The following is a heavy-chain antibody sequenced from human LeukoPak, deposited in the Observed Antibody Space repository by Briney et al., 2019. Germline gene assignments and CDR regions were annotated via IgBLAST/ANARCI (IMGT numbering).Heavy chain of an antibody. V-gene: IGHV3-30*02. D-gene: IGHD2/OR15-2a*01. J-gene: IGHJ4*02. CDR3: AKDRLFSRPLEPPDY. CDR1: GFTFSSYG. CDR2: IRYDGSNK. Sequence: GGSLRLSCAASGFTFSSYGMHWVRQAPGKGLERVAFIRYDGSNKYYADPVKGRFTISRDNSKNTLYLQMNSLRAEDTAVYYCAKDRLFSRPLEPPDYWGQGTLVTVSS.